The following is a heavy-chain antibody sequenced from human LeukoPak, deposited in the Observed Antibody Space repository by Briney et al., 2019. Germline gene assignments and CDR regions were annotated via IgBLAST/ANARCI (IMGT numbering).Heavy chain of an antibody. V-gene: IGHV3-9*01. D-gene: IGHD3-22*01. Sequence: GGCLRHSRADSRFTLDDYAMHWVRQAPGKGVEWVSGISWNRCRLGYEDFVKGRVSISRDNAKNSLYLQMTSLRAEDTALYYCAKDSFYDSRGVIINWGQGTLVTVSS. CDR1: RFTLDDYA. CDR3: AKDSFYDSRGVIIN. J-gene: IGHJ4*02. CDR2: ISWNRCRL.